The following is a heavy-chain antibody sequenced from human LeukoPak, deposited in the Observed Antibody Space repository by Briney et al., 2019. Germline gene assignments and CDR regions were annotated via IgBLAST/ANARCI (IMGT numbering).Heavy chain of an antibody. CDR2: INWNGGST. J-gene: IGHJ3*02. CDR1: GFTFDDYG. Sequence: GGSLRLSCAASGFTFDDYGMSWVRQAPGKGLEWVSGINWNGGSTGYADSVKGRFTISRDNAKNSLYLQMNRLRSDDTAVYYCASRSGLAYGDYFYHDAFDIWGQGTMVTVSS. V-gene: IGHV3-20*04. D-gene: IGHD4-17*01. CDR3: ASRSGLAYGDYFYHDAFDI.